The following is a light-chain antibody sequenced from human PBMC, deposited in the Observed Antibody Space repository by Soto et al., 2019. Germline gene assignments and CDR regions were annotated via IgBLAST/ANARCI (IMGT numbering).Light chain of an antibody. CDR2: RNN. CDR1: SSNIGSNF. J-gene: IGLJ3*02. Sequence: QSVLTQPPSASGTPGQRVTISCSGSSSNIGSNFVYWYQQFPGTAPKLLIYRNNQRPSGVPDRFSGSKSGTSASLAISGLPSGDGVDYSCAAWDDTRGGGVFGGGPKRPVL. V-gene: IGLV1-47*01. CDR3: AAWDDTRGGGV.